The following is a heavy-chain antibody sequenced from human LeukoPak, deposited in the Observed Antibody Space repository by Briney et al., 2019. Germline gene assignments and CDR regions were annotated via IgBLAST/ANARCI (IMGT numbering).Heavy chain of an antibody. V-gene: IGHV3-7*04. CDR1: GFNFRSFW. J-gene: IGHJ2*01. Sequence: GGSLRLSCAVSGFNFRSFWMSWVRQAPGKGLESVANIKQDGSEKFYVDSVKGRFTISRDNAKNSLYLQMNSLRAEDSAVYFCARGFYFSMTELYYLDLWGRGTLVTVSS. CDR2: IKQDGSEK. D-gene: IGHD2-8*01. CDR3: ARGFYFSMTELYYLDL.